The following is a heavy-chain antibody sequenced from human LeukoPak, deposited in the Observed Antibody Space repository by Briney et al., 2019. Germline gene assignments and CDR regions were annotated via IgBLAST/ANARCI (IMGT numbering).Heavy chain of an antibody. CDR3: ARTLWFGESLDNNWFDP. D-gene: IGHD3-10*01. V-gene: IGHV4-39*07. CDR2: IYYSGSS. CDR1: GGSVSSSTYY. J-gene: IGHJ5*02. Sequence: PSETLFLTCSASGGSVSSSTYYWAWIRQPPGKGLEWIGTIYYSGSSYYNPSLKSRLTISIDTSKNHFSLKLSSVTAADTAVYYCARTLWFGESLDNNWFDPWGQGTLVTVSS.